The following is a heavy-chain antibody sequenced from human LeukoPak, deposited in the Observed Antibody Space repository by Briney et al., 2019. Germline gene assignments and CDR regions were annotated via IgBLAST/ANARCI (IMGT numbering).Heavy chain of an antibody. V-gene: IGHV1-46*01. CDR3: VRYGRGYSYADDAFDI. Sequence: GASVKVSCKASGYTFTSYYMHWVRQAPGQGLEWMGIINPSGGSTSYAQKFQGRVTMTRDMSTSTVYMELSSLRSEDTAVYYCVRYGRGYSYADDAFDIWGQGTMVTVSS. D-gene: IGHD5-18*01. CDR2: INPSGGST. CDR1: GYTFTSYY. J-gene: IGHJ3*02.